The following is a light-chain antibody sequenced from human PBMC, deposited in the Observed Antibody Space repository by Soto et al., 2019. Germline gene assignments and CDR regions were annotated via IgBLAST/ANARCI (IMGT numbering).Light chain of an antibody. CDR3: QQYGSSSIT. V-gene: IGKV3-20*01. CDR2: GAS. Sequence: EIVLTQSPCTLSLSPGPRATLSCRASQSVSSSYLAWYQQKPGQAPRLVIYGASSRATGIPDRFSGSGSGTDFTLTISRLEPEDFAVYYCQQYGSSSITFGQGTRLEIK. J-gene: IGKJ5*01. CDR1: QSVSSSY.